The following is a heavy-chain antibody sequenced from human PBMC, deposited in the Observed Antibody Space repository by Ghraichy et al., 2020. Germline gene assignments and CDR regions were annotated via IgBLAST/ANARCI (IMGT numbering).Heavy chain of an antibody. V-gene: IGHV1-46*01. Sequence: ASVKVSCKASGYTFTSYYMHWVRQAPGQGLEWMGIINPSGGSTSYAQKFQGRVTMTRDTSTSTVYMELSSLRSEDTAVYYCARDRRTQGRSGISAGLRWFDPWGQGTLVTVSS. CDR1: GYTFTSYY. J-gene: IGHJ5*02. D-gene: IGHD3-3*01. CDR2: INPSGGST. CDR3: ARDRRTQGRSGISAGLRWFDP.